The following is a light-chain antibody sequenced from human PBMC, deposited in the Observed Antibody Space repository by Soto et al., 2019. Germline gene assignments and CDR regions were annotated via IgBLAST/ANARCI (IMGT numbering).Light chain of an antibody. CDR2: GAS. CDR1: QTISSGF. J-gene: IGKJ4*01. CDR3: QLLT. V-gene: IGKV3-20*01. Sequence: EIVLTQSPGTLSLSPGERATLSCKTSQTISSGFLAWYQQKPGQAPRLLIYGASSGATGIPDRFSGSGSGTDFTLTISRLEPEDSAVYYCQLLTFGGGTKVEIK.